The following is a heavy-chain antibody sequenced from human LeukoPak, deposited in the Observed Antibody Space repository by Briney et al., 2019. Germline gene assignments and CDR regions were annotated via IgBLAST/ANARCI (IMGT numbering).Heavy chain of an antibody. D-gene: IGHD2-2*01. CDR1: GFTFSSYA. CDR3: AKDGWEDIVVVPAAMMGYFDY. Sequence: GGSLRLSCAASGFTFSSYAMSWVRQAPGKGLEWVSAISCSGGSTYYADSVKGRFTISRDNSKNTLYLQMNSLRAEDTAVYYCAKDGWEDIVVVPAAMMGYFDYWGQGTLVTVSS. J-gene: IGHJ4*02. V-gene: IGHV3-23*01. CDR2: ISCSGGST.